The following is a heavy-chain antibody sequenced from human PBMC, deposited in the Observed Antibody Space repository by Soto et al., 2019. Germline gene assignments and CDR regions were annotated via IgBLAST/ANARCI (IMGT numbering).Heavy chain of an antibody. V-gene: IGHV1-8*01. CDR1: GYTFPSYD. CDR2: MNPNSGNT. CDR3: ARGLTGGNWFDP. D-gene: IGHD1-20*01. Sequence: AASVNVSCRASGYTFPSYDSNWVRQATGQGLEWMGWMNPNSGNTDYAQKFQGRVTMTRNTSISTAYMELSSLRSEDTAVYYCARGLTGGNWFDPWGQGTLVTGSS. J-gene: IGHJ5*02.